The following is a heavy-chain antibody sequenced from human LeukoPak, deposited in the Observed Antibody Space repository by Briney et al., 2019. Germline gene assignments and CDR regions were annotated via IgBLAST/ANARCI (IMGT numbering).Heavy chain of an antibody. CDR2: MNPNSGNT. Sequence: ASVKVSCKASGYTFTSYDINWVRQATGQGLEWMGWMNPNSGNTGYAQKFQGRVTMTRNTSISTAYMELSSLRSEDTAVYYCARGGYCSSTSCYGYYYYMDVWGKGTTVTISS. J-gene: IGHJ6*03. CDR3: ARGGYCSSTSCYGYYYYMDV. CDR1: GYTFTSYD. D-gene: IGHD2-2*01. V-gene: IGHV1-8*02.